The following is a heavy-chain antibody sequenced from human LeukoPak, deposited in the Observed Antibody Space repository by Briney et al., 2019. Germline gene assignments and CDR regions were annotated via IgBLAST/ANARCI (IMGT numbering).Heavy chain of an antibody. D-gene: IGHD5-12*01. Sequence: GGSLRLSCAASGFTFSDYYMSWIRQAPGKGLEWVSYISSSGSTIYYADSVRGRFTISRDNAKNSLYLQMNSLRAEDTAAYYCARYGGGYDFHDAFDIWGQGTMVTVSS. CDR3: ARYGGGYDFHDAFDI. CDR1: GFTFSDYY. V-gene: IGHV3-11*01. J-gene: IGHJ3*02. CDR2: ISSSGSTI.